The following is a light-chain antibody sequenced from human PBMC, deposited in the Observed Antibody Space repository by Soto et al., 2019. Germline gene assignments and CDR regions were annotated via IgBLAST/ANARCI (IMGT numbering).Light chain of an antibody. CDR3: QQYNNYST. V-gene: IGKV1-5*01. CDR1: QSISDW. Sequence: DIQMTQSPSTLSASVGDRVTITCRASQSISDWLAWFQLKPGKAPKLLIYDASSLESGVPSRFSGSGSGTEFTPTISSLQPDDFATYYCQQYNNYSTFGQGTKVDIK. CDR2: DAS. J-gene: IGKJ1*01.